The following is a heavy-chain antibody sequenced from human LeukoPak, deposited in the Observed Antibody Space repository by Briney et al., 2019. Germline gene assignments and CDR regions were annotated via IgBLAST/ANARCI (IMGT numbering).Heavy chain of an antibody. CDR3: ARDGDLGGAFDI. CDR2: IHYSGST. D-gene: IGHD7-27*01. V-gene: IGHV4-59*11. CDR1: GGSISSHY. Sequence: SETLSLTCTVYGGSISSHYWSWIRQPPGKELEGIGYIHYSGSTNYNPSLKSRITISVDTSKTQFSLKLSSVTAADPAVYYCARDGDLGGAFDIWGRGKMVSVSS. J-gene: IGHJ3*02.